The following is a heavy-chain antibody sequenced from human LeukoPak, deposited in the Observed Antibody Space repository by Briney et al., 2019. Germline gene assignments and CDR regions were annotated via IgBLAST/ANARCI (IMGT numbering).Heavy chain of an antibody. Sequence: ASVKVSCKASGYTFTGYYMHWVRQAPGQGLEWMGRINPNSGGTNYAQKCQGRVTMTEDTSTDTAYMELSSLRSEDTAVYYCATDDSEAWFDPWGQGTLVTVSS. D-gene: IGHD2-21*02. J-gene: IGHJ5*02. CDR3: ATDDSEAWFDP. CDR2: INPNSGGT. V-gene: IGHV1-2*06. CDR1: GYTFTGYY.